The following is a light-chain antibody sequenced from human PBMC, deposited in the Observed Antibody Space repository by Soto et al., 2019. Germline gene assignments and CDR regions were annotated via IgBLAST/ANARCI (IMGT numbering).Light chain of an antibody. CDR2: DAS. CDR3: HQYNHWLTWT. J-gene: IGKJ1*01. CDR1: QSITGTY. V-gene: IGKV3D-15*01. Sequence: EIVLTQSPGTLSLSPGERAALSCRASQSITGTYLAWYQQKPGQAPRLLIYDASNRATGIPARFSGSGSGTDFTLTISSLQSEDFAVYYCHQYNHWLTWTFGQGTKVDIK.